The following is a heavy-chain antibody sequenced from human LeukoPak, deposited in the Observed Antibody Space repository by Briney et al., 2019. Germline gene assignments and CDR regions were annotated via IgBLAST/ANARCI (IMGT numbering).Heavy chain of an antibody. CDR1: GFIVSCNY. D-gene: IGHD6-13*01. CDR2: IYSGGST. CDR3: ARESDTASAGTTDY. V-gene: IGHV3-53*01. Sequence: GGSLRLSCAASGFIVSCNYMSWVRQAPGKGVECVSVIYSGGSTDYADSVKGRFTISRDNSKNTLYLQMNSLRAEDTAVYYCARESDTASAGTTDYWGQGTLVTVSS. J-gene: IGHJ4*02.